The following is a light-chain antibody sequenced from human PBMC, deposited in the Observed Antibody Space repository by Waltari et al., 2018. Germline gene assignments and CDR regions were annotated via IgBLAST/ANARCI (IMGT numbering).Light chain of an antibody. CDR1: ALPKQY. V-gene: IGLV3-25*03. Sequence: SYDLPQPPSVSVSPGQTARIPCSGDALPKQYAYWYQQKPGQAPVLVIYKDSERPSGIPERFSGSSSGTTVTLTISGVQAEDEADYYCQSADSSGTYVVFGGGTKLTVL. CDR3: QSADSSGTYVV. CDR2: KDS. J-gene: IGLJ2*01.